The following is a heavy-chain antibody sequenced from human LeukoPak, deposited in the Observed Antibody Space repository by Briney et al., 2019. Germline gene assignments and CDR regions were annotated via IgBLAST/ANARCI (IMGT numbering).Heavy chain of an antibody. V-gene: IGHV3-7*05. CDR2: INEDGSQK. CDR1: GFTFSHAW. CDR3: ARGHYDMDV. Sequence: GGSLRLSCAASGFTFSHAWMSWVRQAPGKGLEWVANINEDGSQKHHVDSVKGRFSISRDNAKNSLNLQMNSLRAEDTAVYYCARGHYDMDVWGQGTPVTVSS. J-gene: IGHJ6*02.